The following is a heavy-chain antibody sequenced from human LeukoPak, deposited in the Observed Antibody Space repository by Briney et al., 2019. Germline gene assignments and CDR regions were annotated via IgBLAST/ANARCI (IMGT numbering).Heavy chain of an antibody. Sequence: ASVKVSCKAYGYTFTSYGISWVRQAPGQGLEWMGWISAYNGNTNYAQKLQGRVAMTTDTSTSTAYMELRSLRSDDTAVYYCARDVIVGATLDYWGQGTLVTVSS. V-gene: IGHV1-18*01. CDR3: ARDVIVGATLDY. J-gene: IGHJ4*02. D-gene: IGHD1-26*01. CDR1: GYTFTSYG. CDR2: ISAYNGNT.